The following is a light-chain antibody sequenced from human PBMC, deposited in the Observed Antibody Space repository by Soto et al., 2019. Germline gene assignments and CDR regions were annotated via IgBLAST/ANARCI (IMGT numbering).Light chain of an antibody. CDR2: DVS. CDR1: SSDVGGYNY. Sequence: QSALTQPRSVSGSPGQSVTISCTGTSSDVGGYNYVSWYRQHPGKAPKLMIYDVSKRPSGVPDRFSGSKSGNTASLTISLLQAEAEADYYCCSYAGSYTWVFVTGTKVTVL. V-gene: IGLV2-11*01. J-gene: IGLJ1*01. CDR3: CSYAGSYTWV.